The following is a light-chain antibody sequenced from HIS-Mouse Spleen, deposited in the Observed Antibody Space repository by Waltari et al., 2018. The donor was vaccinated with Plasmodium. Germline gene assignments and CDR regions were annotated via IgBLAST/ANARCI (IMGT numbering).Light chain of an antibody. Sequence: QSVLTQPPSASGTPGQRVTISCSGSSSNIGSNYVYWYQQLPGKAPKLLIHRHNQRPSGVPDRFSGSKSGTSASLAISGLRSEDEADYYCAAWDDSLSGPVFGGGTKLTVL. CDR2: RHN. CDR1: SSNIGSNY. J-gene: IGLJ3*02. V-gene: IGLV1-47*01. CDR3: AAWDDSLSGPV.